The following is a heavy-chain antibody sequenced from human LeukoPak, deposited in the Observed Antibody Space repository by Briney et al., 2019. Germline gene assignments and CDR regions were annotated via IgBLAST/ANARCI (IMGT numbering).Heavy chain of an antibody. D-gene: IGHD6-19*01. CDR1: GFXFNKYA. CDR3: ARDVSGWYYFDY. V-gene: IGHV3-64*01. CDR2: ISTNGDST. Sequence: PGGSLRLSCAASGFXFNKYAFRWVRQAPGKGLEYVSAISTNGDSTYYANSVKGRFTISRDNSKNTLYLQMGSLRAEDMAVYYRARDVSGWYYFDYWGQGTLVTVSS. J-gene: IGHJ4*02.